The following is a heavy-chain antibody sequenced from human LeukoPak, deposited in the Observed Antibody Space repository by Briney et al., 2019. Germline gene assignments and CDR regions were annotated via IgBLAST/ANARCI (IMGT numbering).Heavy chain of an antibody. D-gene: IGHD2-15*01. Sequence: PGGSLRLSCAASGFTFGSYAMYWVRQAPGKGLEWVSGIFGSGGSARYADSVKGRFTISRDNSKNTVYLQMDSLRAEDTAIYYCAKTTTGYSSGRYPAWPIDYWGQGTLVTVSS. CDR1: GFTFGSYA. CDR2: IFGSGGSA. J-gene: IGHJ4*02. CDR3: AKTTTGYSSGRYPAWPIDY. V-gene: IGHV3-23*01.